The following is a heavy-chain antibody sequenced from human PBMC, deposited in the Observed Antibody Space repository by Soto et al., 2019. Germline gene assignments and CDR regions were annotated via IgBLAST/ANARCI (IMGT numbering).Heavy chain of an antibody. CDR1: GFSFSNAW. J-gene: IGHJ4*02. Sequence: EVQLVESGGGLVKPGGSLRLSCAASGFSFSNAWMKWVRQAPGKGLEWVGRIKSEANGGTTDHAAAVKGRFIISRDDSKNMLFLQMDSLTTEDSAVYYWAYYRDSSARHVDFWGQGTLVTVSS. CDR3: AYYRDSSARHVDF. D-gene: IGHD3-22*01. CDR2: IKSEANGGTT. V-gene: IGHV3-15*07.